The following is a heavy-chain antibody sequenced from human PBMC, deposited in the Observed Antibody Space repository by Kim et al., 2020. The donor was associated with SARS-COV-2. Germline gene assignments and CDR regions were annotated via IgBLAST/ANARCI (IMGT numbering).Heavy chain of an antibody. V-gene: IGHV3-30*04. CDR3: ARSLEFLYNGSLIDS. CDR2: ISYDGSTE. Sequence: GGSLRLSCAASGFTFSSYALHWVRQAPGKGLEWVAVISYDGSTEYYADSVRGRFTISRDNSKNTLFLQMNSLRGVDTAVYYCARSLEFLYNGSLIDSWGQGTLVTVSS. D-gene: IGHD1-26*01. J-gene: IGHJ4*02. CDR1: GFTFSSYA.